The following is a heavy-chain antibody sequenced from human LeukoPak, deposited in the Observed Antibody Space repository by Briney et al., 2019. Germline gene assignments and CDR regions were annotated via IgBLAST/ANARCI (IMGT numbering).Heavy chain of an antibody. CDR1: GITFGNNW. V-gene: IGHV3-74*01. D-gene: IGHD5/OR15-5a*01. CDR3: ARGVPHNWFDT. Sequence: GGSLRLSCAASGITFGNNWMHWVRHGPGKGLVWISRINSDGGGAIYADSVKGRFTVSRDNAKDTLYLQMNSLRAEDTAVYYCARGVPHNWFDTWGQGTLVTVSS. CDR2: INSDGGGA. J-gene: IGHJ5*02.